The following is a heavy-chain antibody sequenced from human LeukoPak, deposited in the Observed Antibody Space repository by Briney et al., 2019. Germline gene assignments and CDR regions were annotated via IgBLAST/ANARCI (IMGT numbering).Heavy chain of an antibody. CDR1: GFTFSSYA. Sequence: GGSLRLSCAASGFTFSSYAMSWVRQAPGKGLQWVSAITGRGGSAYYADSVKGRFNISRDNSKNTLYLQMNSLRAEDTAVYYCARDRVGATTYCGMDVWGQGTTVTVSS. J-gene: IGHJ6*02. CDR2: ITGRGGSA. CDR3: ARDRVGATTYCGMDV. V-gene: IGHV3-23*01. D-gene: IGHD1-26*01.